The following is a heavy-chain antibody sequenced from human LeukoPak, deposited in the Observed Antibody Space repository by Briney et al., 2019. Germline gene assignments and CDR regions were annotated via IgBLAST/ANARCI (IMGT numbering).Heavy chain of an antibody. CDR1: GGSIFSYY. CDR2: ISYSGST. CDR3: ARQSRGTTARLFDY. J-gene: IGHJ4*02. V-gene: IGHV4-59*08. D-gene: IGHD1-1*01. Sequence: SETLSLTCTVSGGSIFSYYWSWIRQPPGKGLEWIGYISYSGSTNYNPSLESRVTISGDTSKNQFSLKLSSVTAADTAFYYCARQSRGTTARLFDYWGQGTLVTVSS.